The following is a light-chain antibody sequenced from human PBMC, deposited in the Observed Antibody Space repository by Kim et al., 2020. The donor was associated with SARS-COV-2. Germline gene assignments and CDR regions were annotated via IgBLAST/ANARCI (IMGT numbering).Light chain of an antibody. Sequence: EIVLTQSPGTLSLSPGEGATLSCRAGQSVSASYLAWYQLKPGQPPRLLIYGASSRATGIPDRFSGSGSGTDFSLTISRLEPEDFAVYYCQYMGAFGGGTKVDIK. J-gene: IGKJ4*01. CDR2: GAS. V-gene: IGKV3-20*01. CDR1: QSVSASY. CDR3: QYMGA.